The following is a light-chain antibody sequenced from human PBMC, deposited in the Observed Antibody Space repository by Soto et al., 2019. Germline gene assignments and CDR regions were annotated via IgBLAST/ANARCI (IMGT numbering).Light chain of an antibody. CDR1: SSDGGTYDF. CDR2: DVS. CDR3: CLYAVTFYV. J-gene: IGLJ1*01. Sequence: QSVLTQPRSVSGSPGQSVTISCTGTSSDGGTYDFVSWYQQHPGKAPRLMIFDVSERPSGVPDRFSGSKSGNTASLTISGLQAEDEADYYCCLYAVTFYVFGTGTKLIVL. V-gene: IGLV2-11*01.